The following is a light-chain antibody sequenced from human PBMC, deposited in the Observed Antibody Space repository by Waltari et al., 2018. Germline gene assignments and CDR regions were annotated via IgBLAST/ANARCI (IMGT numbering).Light chain of an antibody. CDR3: NSYAGSSSWV. Sequence: QSALTQPASVSGSPGQSITISCTGTSSDVGFYNYVSWYQQHPGKAPKLMIYDVSERPSGVSNRFSGSKSGNTASLTISGLQAEDEAGYYCNSYAGSSSWVFGGGTKLTVL. CDR2: DVS. CDR1: SSDVGFYNY. J-gene: IGLJ3*02. V-gene: IGLV2-14*01.